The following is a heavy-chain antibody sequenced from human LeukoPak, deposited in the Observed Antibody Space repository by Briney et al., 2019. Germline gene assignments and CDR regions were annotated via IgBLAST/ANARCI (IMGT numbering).Heavy chain of an antibody. J-gene: IGHJ4*02. D-gene: IGHD6-13*01. CDR3: ARDPDSSSFDY. Sequence: GGSLRLSCIASGFNFRTSWMSWVRQSPGKGLEFLANIKYDGTAKNYVDSVKGRFTISRDNPKNSLYLQMDSLRAEDTAVYYCARDPDSSSFDYWGQGALVTVSS. CDR1: GFNFRTSW. CDR2: IKYDGTAK. V-gene: IGHV3-7*01.